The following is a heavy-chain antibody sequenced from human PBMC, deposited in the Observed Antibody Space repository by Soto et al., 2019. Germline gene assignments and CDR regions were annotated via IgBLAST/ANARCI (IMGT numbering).Heavy chain of an antibody. CDR2: IYYSGTT. J-gene: IGHJ4*01. D-gene: IGHD4-17*01. V-gene: IGHV4-34*01. CDR1: GGSFSGYY. CDR3: ASLNYDYGRKYFDS. Sequence: SETLSLTCAVYGGSFSGYYWSWIRQPPGKGLEWIGAIYYSGTTYYNPSLKTRVSLFLHTSENQFSLRLTSVTAADTPVYFCASLNYDYGRKYFDSWGHGTLVIVSS.